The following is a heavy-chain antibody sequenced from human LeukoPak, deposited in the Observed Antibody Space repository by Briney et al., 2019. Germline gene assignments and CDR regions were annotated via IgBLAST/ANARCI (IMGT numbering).Heavy chain of an antibody. CDR2: ISSSSCYI. V-gene: IGHV3-21*01. Sequence: PGGSLRLSCAASGFTFSSYSMNWVRQAPGKGLEWVSSISSSSCYIYYADSVKGRFTISRDNAKNSLYLQMNSLRAEDTAVYYCASAFDYDFWSGYDDWGQGTLVTVSS. D-gene: IGHD3-3*01. CDR3: ASAFDYDFWSGYDD. CDR1: GFTFSSYS. J-gene: IGHJ4*02.